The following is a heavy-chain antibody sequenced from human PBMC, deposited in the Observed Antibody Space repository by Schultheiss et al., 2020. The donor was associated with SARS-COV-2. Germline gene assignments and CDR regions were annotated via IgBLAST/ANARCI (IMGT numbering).Heavy chain of an antibody. D-gene: IGHD6-19*01. CDR3: CTCSGCHILVGYYYYYYGMDV. V-gene: IGHV1-69*04. J-gene: IGHJ6*02. CDR1: GGTFSSYA. CDR2: IIPILGIA. Sequence: SVKVSCKASGGTFSSYAISWVRQAPGQGLEWMGRIIPILGIANYAQKFQGRVTITADKSTSTAYMELSSLRSEDTAVYYCCTCSGCHILVGYYYYYYGMDVWGQGTTVTVSS.